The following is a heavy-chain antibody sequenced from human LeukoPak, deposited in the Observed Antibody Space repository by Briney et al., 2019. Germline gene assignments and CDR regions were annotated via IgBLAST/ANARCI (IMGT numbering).Heavy chain of an antibody. Sequence: GGSLRLSCAASGFTFSSYWMHWVRQAPGKGLVWVSRLNNDGSSTSYADSVKGRFTISRDNSKNTLYLQMNSLRADDAATCYCARDIPNSSWGLDVWGQGTAVTVSS. CDR1: GFTFSSYW. D-gene: IGHD6-13*01. J-gene: IGHJ6*02. CDR2: LNNDGSST. CDR3: ARDIPNSSWGLDV. V-gene: IGHV3-74*01.